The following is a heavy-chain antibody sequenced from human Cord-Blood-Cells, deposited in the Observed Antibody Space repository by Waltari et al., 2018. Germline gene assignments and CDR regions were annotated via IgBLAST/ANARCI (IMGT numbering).Heavy chain of an antibody. Sequence: QVQLQESGPGLVKPSQTLSLTCTVSGGSISSGGYYWSWIRPHPGKGLEWIGYIYYSGSTYYNPSLKSRVTISVDTSKNQFSLKLSSVTAADTAVYYCARGGLVPAATWFDPWGQGTLVTVSS. D-gene: IGHD2-2*01. V-gene: IGHV4-31*03. J-gene: IGHJ5*02. CDR1: GGSISSGGYY. CDR3: ARGGLVPAATWFDP. CDR2: IYYSGST.